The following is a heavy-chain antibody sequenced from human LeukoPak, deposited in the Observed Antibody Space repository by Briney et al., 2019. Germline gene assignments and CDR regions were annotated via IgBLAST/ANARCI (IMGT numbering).Heavy chain of an antibody. CDR1: GGSISGYY. D-gene: IGHD2-15*01. J-gene: IGHJ5*02. CDR2: IHYSGGA. Sequence: SETLSLTCTVSGGSISGYYWSGFRQPPGKGLEWVGYIHYSGGANYNPSLKNRVSISVDTSSNQFSLKLNSVTAADTAVYFCARHQGYCVTNSCGVDWFDPWGQGTLVTVSS. CDR3: ARHQGYCVTNSCGVDWFDP. V-gene: IGHV4-59*08.